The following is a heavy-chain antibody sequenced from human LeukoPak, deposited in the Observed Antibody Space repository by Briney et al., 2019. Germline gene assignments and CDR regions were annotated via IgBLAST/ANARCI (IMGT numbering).Heavy chain of an antibody. CDR1: GFTFSSYA. Sequence: PGGSLRPSCAASGFTFSSYAMSWVRQAPGKGLEWVSAISGSGGSTYYADSVKGRFTISRDNSKNTLYLQMNRLRDEDTALFYCAKEVKDTGYYHLDNWGQGTLVTVSS. J-gene: IGHJ4*02. D-gene: IGHD3-3*01. V-gene: IGHV3-23*01. CDR3: AKEVKDTGYYHLDN. CDR2: ISGSGGST.